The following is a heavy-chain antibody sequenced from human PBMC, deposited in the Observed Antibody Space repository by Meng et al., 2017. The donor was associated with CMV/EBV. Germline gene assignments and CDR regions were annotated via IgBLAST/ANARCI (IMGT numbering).Heavy chain of an antibody. CDR3: ARDGSDWSSTSCRIEDYYYGMDV. Sequence: SVKVSCKASGYTFTSYDISWVRQAPGQGLEWMGGIIPIFGTANYAQKFQGRVTITTDESTSTAYMELSSLRSEDTAGYYCARDGSDWSSTSCRIEDYYYGMDVWGQGTTVTVSS. J-gene: IGHJ6*02. V-gene: IGHV1-69*05. D-gene: IGHD2-2*01. CDR2: IIPIFGTA. CDR1: GYTFTSYD.